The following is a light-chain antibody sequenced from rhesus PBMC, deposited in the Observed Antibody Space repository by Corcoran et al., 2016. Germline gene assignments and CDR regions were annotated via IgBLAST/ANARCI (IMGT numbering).Light chain of an antibody. CDR1: QNLYSN. CDR2: AAS. Sequence: DIQMTQSPSALSASVGDRVTISCRASQNLYSNLAWYQQKPGKAPKLLIYAASSLQTGIPSRFSGSGSGTDFTLTISSLQPEDSAAYYCQHYYDNPFTFGPGTKLDIK. V-gene: IGKV1S12*01. CDR3: QHYYDNPFT. J-gene: IGKJ3*01.